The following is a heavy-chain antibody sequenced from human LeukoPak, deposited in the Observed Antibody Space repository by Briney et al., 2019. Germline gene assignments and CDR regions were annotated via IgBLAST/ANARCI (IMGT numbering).Heavy chain of an antibody. CDR2: INHSGST. D-gene: IGHD2-15*01. J-gene: IGHJ4*02. V-gene: IGHV4-34*01. Sequence: SETLSLTCAVYGGSFSGYYWSWIRQPPGKGLEWIGEINHSGSTNYNPSLKSRVTISVDTSKNQFSLKLSSVTAADTAVYYCARVCSGGSCYSYWGRGTLVTVSS. CDR3: ARVCSGGSCYSY. CDR1: GGSFSGYY.